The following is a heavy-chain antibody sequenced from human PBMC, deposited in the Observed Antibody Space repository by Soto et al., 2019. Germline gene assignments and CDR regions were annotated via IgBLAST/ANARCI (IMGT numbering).Heavy chain of an antibody. J-gene: IGHJ4*02. CDR2: ISYSDGS. CDR3: ASHRTFWPFDS. Sequence: LETLSLTCAVYGGSFSGYYWGWMRQPPGKGLQWIASISYSDGSFYNSSLKSRLTISVDTSKNQFSLSLRSVTAADTAVYYCASHRTFWPFDSWGQGTVVTVSS. CDR1: GGSFSGYY. D-gene: IGHD2-8*01. V-gene: IGHV4-34*01.